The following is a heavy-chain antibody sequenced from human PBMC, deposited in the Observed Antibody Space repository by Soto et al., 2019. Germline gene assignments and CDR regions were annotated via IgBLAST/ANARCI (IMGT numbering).Heavy chain of an antibody. D-gene: IGHD3-10*01. CDR3: ARLSAVRGVIHY. V-gene: IGHV4-39*02. CDR2: IYYSGAT. J-gene: IGHJ4*02. Sequence: QVQLEESGPGLVKPPETLTLTCTVSGASISGRSSYSWGWIRQPPGKGLEWIGTIYYSGATYYSPSLQGRFSISVDTSKNHFSLMMNSLTAADTAVYFCARLSAVRGVIHYWGQGTLVAVSS. CDR1: GASISGRSSYS.